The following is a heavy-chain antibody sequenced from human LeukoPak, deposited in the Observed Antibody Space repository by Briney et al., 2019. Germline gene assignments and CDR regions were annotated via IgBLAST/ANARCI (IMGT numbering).Heavy chain of an antibody. CDR3: AVGYCSSSSTSCYREYFQH. Sequence: SETLSLTCAVSGYSISSGYYWGWLRPPPGKGLGWIGTLYHSGSTYYNPSLKSRVTISVDTSQNQFSLKLSSVTAADTAVYYCAVGYCSSSSTSCYREYFQHWGQGTLVTVSS. CDR1: GYSISSGYY. CDR2: LYHSGST. J-gene: IGHJ1*01. V-gene: IGHV4-38-2*01. D-gene: IGHD2-2*02.